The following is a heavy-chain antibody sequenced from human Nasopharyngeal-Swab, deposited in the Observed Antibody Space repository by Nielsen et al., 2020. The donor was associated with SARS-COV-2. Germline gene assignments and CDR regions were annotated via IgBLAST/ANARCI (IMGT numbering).Heavy chain of an antibody. D-gene: IGHD3-22*01. J-gene: IGHJ4*02. Sequence: SETLSLTCTVSGGSISSSSYYWGWIRQPPGKGLEWIGSIYHSGSTYYNPSLKSRVSISVDTSKNQLSLKLSSVTAADTAVYYCARTLGGYYYFDYWGQGTLVTVSS. V-gene: IGHV4-39*01. CDR2: IYHSGST. CDR3: ARTLGGYYYFDY. CDR1: GGSISSSSYY.